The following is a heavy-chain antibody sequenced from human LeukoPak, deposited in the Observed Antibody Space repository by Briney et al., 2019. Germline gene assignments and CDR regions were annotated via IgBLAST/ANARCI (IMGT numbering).Heavy chain of an antibody. V-gene: IGHV1-24*01. Sequence: ASVKVSCKVSGYTLTELSMHWVRQAPGKGLEGMGGFDPEDGETIYAQKFQGRVTMTEDTSTDTAYMELSSLRSEDTAVYYCATVGPPSPSFDPWGQGTLVTVSS. J-gene: IGHJ5*02. CDR3: ATVGPPSPSFDP. CDR1: GYTLTELS. D-gene: IGHD3-16*01. CDR2: FDPEDGET.